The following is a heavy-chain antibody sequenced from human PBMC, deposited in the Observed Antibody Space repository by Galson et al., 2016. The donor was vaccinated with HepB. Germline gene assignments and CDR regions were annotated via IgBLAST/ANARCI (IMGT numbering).Heavy chain of an antibody. Sequence: SVKVSCKAGGNFFTTYGITWVRQAPGLGLEWMGWISAYGGDTHAAQKLQGRVTMTTDTSTRTAYMELRSLRSDDTPVYYCARVCWNYEGYFDHWSQRTLVTVSS. CDR1: GNFFTTYG. CDR3: ARVCWNYEGYFDH. V-gene: IGHV1-18*01. CDR2: ISAYGGDT. J-gene: IGHJ4*02. D-gene: IGHD1-7*01.